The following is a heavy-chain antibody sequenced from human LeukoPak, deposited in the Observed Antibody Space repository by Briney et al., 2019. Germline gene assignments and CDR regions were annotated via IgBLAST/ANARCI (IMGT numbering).Heavy chain of an antibody. D-gene: IGHD3-10*01. Sequence: ASVKVSCKASGYTFTSYGISWVRQAPGQGLEWMGWISAYNGNTNYAQKLQGRVTMTTDTSTSTVYMELSSLRSEDTAVYYCARAPYYGSGSYYNGLLFDSWGQGTLVTVSS. V-gene: IGHV1-18*01. CDR1: GYTFTSYG. J-gene: IGHJ4*02. CDR2: ISAYNGNT. CDR3: ARAPYYGSGSYYNGLLFDS.